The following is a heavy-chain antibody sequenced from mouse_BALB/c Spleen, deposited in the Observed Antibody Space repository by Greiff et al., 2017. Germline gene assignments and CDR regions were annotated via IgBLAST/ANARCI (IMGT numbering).Heavy chain of an antibody. CDR1: GDSITSGY. Sequence: EVKLQESGPSLVKPSQTLSLTCSVTGDSITSGYWNWIRKFPGNKLEYMGYISYSGSTYYNPSLKSRISITRDTSKNQYYLQLNSVTTEDTATYYCAFITTVVAPYYYAMDYWGQGTSVTVSS. CDR3: AFITTVVAPYYYAMDY. J-gene: IGHJ4*01. D-gene: IGHD1-1*01. V-gene: IGHV3-8*02. CDR2: ISYSGST.